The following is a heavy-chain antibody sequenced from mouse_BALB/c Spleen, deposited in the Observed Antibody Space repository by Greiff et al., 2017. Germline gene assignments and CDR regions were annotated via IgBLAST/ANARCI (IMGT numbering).Heavy chain of an antibody. V-gene: IGHV6-6*02. D-gene: IGHD1-1*01. CDR1: GFTFSNYW. CDR3: TRDYGSSYVRYFDY. CDR2: IRLKSNNYAT. J-gene: IGHJ2*01. Sequence: EVKLEESGGGLVQPGGSMKLSCVASGFTFSNYWMNWVRQSPEKGLEWVAEIRLKSNNYATHYAESVKGRFTISRDDSKSSVYLQMNNLRAEDTGIYYCTRDYGSSYVRYFDYWGQGTTLTVSS.